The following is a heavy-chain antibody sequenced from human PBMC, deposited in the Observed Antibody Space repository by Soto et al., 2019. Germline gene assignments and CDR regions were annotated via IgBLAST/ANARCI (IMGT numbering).Heavy chain of an antibody. CDR3: ARDPAGTIFGVVIGWFDP. Sequence: SETLSLTCTVSGYSISSGYYWGWIRQPPGKGLEWIGSIYHSGSTYYNPSLKSRVTISVDTSKNQFSLKLSSVTAADTAVYYCARDPAGTIFGVVIGWFDPWGQGTLVTVSS. J-gene: IGHJ5*02. V-gene: IGHV4-38-2*02. D-gene: IGHD3-3*01. CDR2: IYHSGST. CDR1: GYSISSGYY.